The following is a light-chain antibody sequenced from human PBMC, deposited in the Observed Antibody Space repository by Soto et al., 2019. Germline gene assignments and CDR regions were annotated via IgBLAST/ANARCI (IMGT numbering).Light chain of an antibody. CDR2: GDS. J-gene: IGLJ2*01. CDR1: SSNIGRGYD. V-gene: IGLV1-40*01. Sequence: QSVLTQPPSVSGAPGQTVTISCTGSSSNIGRGYDVHWYQQVPGSAPRLLLSGDSNRPSGVPDRFSGSRSGTSASLAITGLQAEDEADYYCSSYTSSSTLVVFGGGTKLTVL. CDR3: SSYTSSSTLVV.